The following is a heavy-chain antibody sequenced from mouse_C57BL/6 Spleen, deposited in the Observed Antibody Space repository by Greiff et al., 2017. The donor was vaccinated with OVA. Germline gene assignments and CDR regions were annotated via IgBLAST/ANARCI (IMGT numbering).Heavy chain of an antibody. CDR1: GYAFSSYW. CDR3: ASRLGENWYFDV. J-gene: IGHJ1*03. V-gene: IGHV1-80*01. Sequence: VQLQQSGAELVKPGASVKISCKASGYAFSSYWMNWVKQRPGKGLEWIGQIYPGDGDTNYNGKFKGKATLTADKSSSTAYMQLSSLTSEDSAVYFCASRLGENWYFDVWGTGTPVTVSS. CDR2: IYPGDGDT. D-gene: IGHD3-3*01.